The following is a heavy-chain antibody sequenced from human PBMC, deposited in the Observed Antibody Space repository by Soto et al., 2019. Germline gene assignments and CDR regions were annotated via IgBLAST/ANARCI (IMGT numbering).Heavy chain of an antibody. V-gene: IGHV4-59*08. Sequence: PSETLSLTCTVSGSSLSGHYWSWMRQPPGKGLECIGYIYYGGSTNYNPSLKSRVTISVDTSKTQFSLELSSVTAADTAVYYCAGSGYYHNSGMDVWGQGTTVTVS. D-gene: IGHD3-22*01. CDR3: AGSGYYHNSGMDV. CDR2: IYYGGST. J-gene: IGHJ6*02. CDR1: GSSLSGHY.